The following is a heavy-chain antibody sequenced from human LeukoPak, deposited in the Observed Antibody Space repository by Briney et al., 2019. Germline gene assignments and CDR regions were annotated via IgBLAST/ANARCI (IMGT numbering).Heavy chain of an antibody. CDR1: GFSFSRYW. CDR3: ARGPDYYGSGSSLYYFDY. Sequence: GGSLRLSCAASGFSFSRYWMNWVRQAPGKGLEWVSSISSSSSYIYYADSVKGRFTISRDNAKNSLYLQMNSLRAEDTAVYYCARGPDYYGSGSSLYYFDYWGQGTLVTVSS. CDR2: ISSSSSYI. J-gene: IGHJ4*02. V-gene: IGHV3-21*01. D-gene: IGHD3-10*01.